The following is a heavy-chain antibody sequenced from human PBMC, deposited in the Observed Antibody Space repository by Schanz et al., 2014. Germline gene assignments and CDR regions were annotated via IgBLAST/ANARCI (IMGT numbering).Heavy chain of an antibody. CDR1: GFTFSAYG. J-gene: IGHJ3*01. D-gene: IGHD5-12*01. V-gene: IGHV3-33*01. Sequence: QVQLVESGGGVVQPGRSLRLSCAASGFTFSAYGMHWVRQAPGKGLEWMAVIWFDGNNKFYADSVKGRFTISRDNSKNTLFLQMNSLRAEDTAVYFCARDGGRDGYNLAFDVWGQGTLVTVSS. CDR3: ARDGGRDGYNLAFDV. CDR2: IWFDGNNK.